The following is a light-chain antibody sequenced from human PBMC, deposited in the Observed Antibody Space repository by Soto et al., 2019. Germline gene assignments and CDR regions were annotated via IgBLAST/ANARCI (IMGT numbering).Light chain of an antibody. CDR2: EVI. V-gene: IGLV2-14*01. J-gene: IGLJ1*01. CDR1: SSDVGGYNY. Sequence: QSALTQPASVSGSPGQSITISCTGTSSDVGGYNYVSWYQQHPGKAPKLIIYEVIKRPSGVSNRSSGSNSGNTASLTISGLQTEDEADYYCSSYTSSSTYVFGTGTKVTVL. CDR3: SSYTSSSTYV.